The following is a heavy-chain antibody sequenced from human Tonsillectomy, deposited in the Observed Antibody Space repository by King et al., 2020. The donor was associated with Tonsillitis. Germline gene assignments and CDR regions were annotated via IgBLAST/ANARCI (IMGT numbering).Heavy chain of an antibody. CDR1: GYTFTSYY. Sequence: LVQSGAEVKKPGASVKVSCKASGYTFTSYYMHWVRQAPGQGLEWMGIINPSGGSTSYAQKFQGRVTMTRDTSTRPVYMELSSLRSEETAVYYCARDLAIQVTNCSSTSSPLHTTLNGGQGTVVSVPS. J-gene: IGHJ4*02. CDR2: INPSGGST. V-gene: IGHV1-46*01. CDR3: ARDLAIQVTNCSSTSSPLHTTLN. D-gene: IGHD2-2*01.